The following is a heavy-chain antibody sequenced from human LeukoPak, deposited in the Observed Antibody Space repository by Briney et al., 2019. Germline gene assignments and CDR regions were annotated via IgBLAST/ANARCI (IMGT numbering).Heavy chain of an antibody. CDR2: ISGSGGST. Sequence: PGGSLRLSCAPSGFTFSSYAMSWVRQAPGKGLEWVSAISGSGGSTYYADSVKGRFTISRDNSKNTLYLQMNSLRAEDTAVYYCAKDQIGSYNAFDIWGQGTMVTVSS. CDR3: AKDQIGSYNAFDI. V-gene: IGHV3-23*01. CDR1: GFTFSSYA. D-gene: IGHD1-26*01. J-gene: IGHJ3*02.